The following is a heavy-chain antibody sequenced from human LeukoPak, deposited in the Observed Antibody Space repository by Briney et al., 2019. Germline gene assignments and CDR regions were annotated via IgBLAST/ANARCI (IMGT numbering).Heavy chain of an antibody. J-gene: IGHJ6*03. CDR3: ARAHNHNMISGYSGYELPKDAYYYYYYYMDV. D-gene: IGHD5-12*01. CDR1: GGTFSSYA. Sequence: SVKVSCKASGGTFSSYAISWVRQAPGQGLEWMGGIIPIFGTANYAQKFQGRVTITADESTSTAYMELSSLRSEDTAVYYCARAHNHNMISGYSGYELPKDAYYYYYYYMDVWGKGTTVTISS. V-gene: IGHV1-69*01. CDR2: IIPIFGTA.